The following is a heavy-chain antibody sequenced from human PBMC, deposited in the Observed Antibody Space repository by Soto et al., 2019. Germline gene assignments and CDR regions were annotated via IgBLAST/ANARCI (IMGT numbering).Heavy chain of an antibody. CDR1: GFTFSSYR. V-gene: IGHV3-48*02. CDR2: ISSSSSTI. J-gene: IGHJ4*02. D-gene: IGHD3-9*01. Sequence: GGSLRLSCAASGFTFSSYRMNWGRQAPGKGLEWVSYISSSSSTIYYADSVKGRFTISRDHAKNSLYLQMTSLRDDDTAVYYCARTGGSYAFLSGYWLGSYYFDYWGQGPLGTVSS. CDR3: ARTGGSYAFLSGYWLGSYYFDY.